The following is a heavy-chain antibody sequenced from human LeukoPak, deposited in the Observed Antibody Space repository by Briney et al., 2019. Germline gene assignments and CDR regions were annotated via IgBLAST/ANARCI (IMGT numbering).Heavy chain of an antibody. CDR2: IYYSGST. CDR3: ARRDYGSKIDF. V-gene: IGHV4-59*08. Sequence: PSETLSLTCTVSGGSFSNYWTWIRQPPGKGPEWIGYIYYSGSTTYNPSLKSRVTISVDTSKTQFSLKLSSVTAADTAVYYCARRDYGSKIDFWGQGTLVTDSS. CDR1: GGSFSNY. J-gene: IGHJ4*02. D-gene: IGHD4-23*01.